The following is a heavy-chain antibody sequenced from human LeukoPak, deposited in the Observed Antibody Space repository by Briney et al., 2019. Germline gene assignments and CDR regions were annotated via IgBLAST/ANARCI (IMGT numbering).Heavy chain of an antibody. D-gene: IGHD5-18*01. J-gene: IGHJ4*02. CDR3: AKAPRLAAMVDAFDY. Sequence: GGSLRLSCAASGFTFSSYGMHWVRQAPGKGLEWVAVISYDGSNKYYADSVKGRFTISRDNSKNTLYPQMNSLRAEDTAVYYCAKAPRLAAMVDAFDYWGQGTLVTVSS. V-gene: IGHV3-30*18. CDR1: GFTFSSYG. CDR2: ISYDGSNK.